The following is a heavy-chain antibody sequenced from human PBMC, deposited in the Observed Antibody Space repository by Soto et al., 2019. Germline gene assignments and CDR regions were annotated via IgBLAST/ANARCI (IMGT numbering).Heavy chain of an antibody. CDR3: ARDSWDYYGMDV. J-gene: IGHJ6*02. CDR2: IYSGGST. Sequence: GSLRLSCAASGFTVSSNYMSWVRQAPGKGLEWVSVIYSGGSTYYADSVKGRFTISRDNSKNTLYLQMNSLRAEDTAVYYCARDSWDYYGMDVWGQGTTVTVSS. V-gene: IGHV3-53*01. CDR1: GFTVSSNY. D-gene: IGHD7-27*01.